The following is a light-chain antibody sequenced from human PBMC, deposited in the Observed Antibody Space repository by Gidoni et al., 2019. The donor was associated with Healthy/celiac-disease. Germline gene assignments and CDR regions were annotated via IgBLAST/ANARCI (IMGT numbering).Light chain of an antibody. J-gene: IGLJ1*01. V-gene: IGLV3-1*01. CDR3: QAWDSSSYV. CDR1: KLGDKY. CDR2: QDS. Sequence: SYELTQPPSVSVSPGQTASITSSGDKLGDKYACWYQQKPGQCPVLVIYQDSKRPSGIPERFSGSNSGNTATLTISGTQAMDEADYYCQAWDSSSYVFGTGTKVTVL.